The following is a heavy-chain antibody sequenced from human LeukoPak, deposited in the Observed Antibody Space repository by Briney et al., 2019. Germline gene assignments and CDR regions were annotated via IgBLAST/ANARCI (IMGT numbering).Heavy chain of an antibody. D-gene: IGHD2-8*01. J-gene: IGHJ4*02. V-gene: IGHV4-4*07. CDR1: GGSISSYY. CDR3: AIGWYYFDY. CDR2: IYTSGST. Sequence: SETLSLTCTVSGGSISSYYWSRIRQSAGKGLEWIGRIYTSGSTNYNPSLKSRVTMSLDTSKSQSSLRLTSVTAADTAVYYCAIGWYYFDYWGQGTLVTVSS.